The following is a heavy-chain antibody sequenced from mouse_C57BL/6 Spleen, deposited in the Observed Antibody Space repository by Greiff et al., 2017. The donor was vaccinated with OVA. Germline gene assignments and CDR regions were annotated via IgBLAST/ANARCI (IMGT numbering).Heavy chain of an antibody. J-gene: IGHJ3*01. CDR1: GYSFTSYY. V-gene: IGHV1-66*01. CDR2: IYPGSGNT. CDR3: ALDSSGFAY. Sequence: VQLQESGPELVKPGASVKLSCKASGYSFTSYYIHWVKQRPGQGLEWIGWIYPGSGNTKYNEKFKGKATLTADTSSSTAYMQLSSLTSEDSAVYYCALDSSGFAYWGQGTLVTVSA. D-gene: IGHD3-2*02.